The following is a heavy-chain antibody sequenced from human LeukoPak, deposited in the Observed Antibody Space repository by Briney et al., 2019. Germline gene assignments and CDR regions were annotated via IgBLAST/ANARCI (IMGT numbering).Heavy chain of an antibody. CDR3: ARTERYSSSWYGSLSLPPDP. CDR1: GYTFTGYY. CDR2: INPNSGGT. D-gene: IGHD6-13*01. V-gene: IGHV1-2*02. Sequence: GASVKVSCKASGYTFTGYYMHWVRQAPGQGLEWMGWINPNSGGTNYAQKFQGRVTMTRDTSISTAYMELSRLRSDDTAVYYCARTERYSSSWYGSLSLPPDPWGQGTLVTVSS. J-gene: IGHJ5*02.